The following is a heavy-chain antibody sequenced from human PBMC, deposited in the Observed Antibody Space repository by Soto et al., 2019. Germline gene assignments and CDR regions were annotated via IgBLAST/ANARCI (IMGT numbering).Heavy chain of an antibody. CDR3: ATNRGYDFYYPDS. CDR1: GASVKTGGYY. D-gene: IGHD3-3*01. J-gene: IGHJ4*02. V-gene: IGHV4-31*11. Sequence: QVQLQESGPGLVRPSQTLSLTCDVSGASVKTGGYYWTWIRQHPEKGLEWIGYINYSGTTYNPSLKSRAFLSLVMSKNQFSLNLTSVTASDTAVYYCATNRGYDFYYPDSWGQGILVTVSS. CDR2: INYSGTT.